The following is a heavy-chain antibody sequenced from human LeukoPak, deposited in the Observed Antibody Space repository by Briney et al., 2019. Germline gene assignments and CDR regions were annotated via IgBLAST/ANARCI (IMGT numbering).Heavy chain of an antibody. Sequence: GGSLRLSCAASGFTVSSNSMSWVRQAPGKGLEWVSVMYSGGSTVYADSVKGRFTISRDNSKNTLYLQMNSLRAEDTAVYYCARKHYYDSSGFFPPMDYWGQGTLVTVSS. J-gene: IGHJ4*02. D-gene: IGHD3-22*01. V-gene: IGHV3-66*01. CDR1: GFTVSSNS. CDR3: ARKHYYDSSGFFPPMDY. CDR2: MYSGGST.